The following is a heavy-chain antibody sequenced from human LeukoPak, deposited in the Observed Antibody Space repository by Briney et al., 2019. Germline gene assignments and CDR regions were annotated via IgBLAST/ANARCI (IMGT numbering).Heavy chain of an antibody. CDR2: INHSGST. CDR1: GGSFSGYY. V-gene: IGHV4-34*01. J-gene: IGHJ5*02. Sequence: SETLSLTCAVYGGSFSGYYWSWIRQPPGKGPEWIGEINHSGSTNYNPSLKSRVTISVDRSKNQFSLKLTSVTAADTAVYYCARVKYDYDSSRFDPWGQGTLVTVSS. D-gene: IGHD3-22*01. CDR3: ARVKYDYDSSRFDP.